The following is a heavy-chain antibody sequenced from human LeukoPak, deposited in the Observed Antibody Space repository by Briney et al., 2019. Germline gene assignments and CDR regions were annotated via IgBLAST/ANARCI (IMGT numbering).Heavy chain of an antibody. CDR2: IYPGNSDT. D-gene: IGHD3-22*01. J-gene: IGHJ1*01. Sequence: GESLKISCKGSGYSFTSYWIGWVRQMPGKGLEWMGIIYPGNSDTRYSPSFQGQVTISADKSISTAYLQWSSLKASDTAMYYCARHHDSSGDAFQHWGQGTLVTVSS. CDR3: ARHHDSSGDAFQH. CDR1: GYSFTSYW. V-gene: IGHV5-51*01.